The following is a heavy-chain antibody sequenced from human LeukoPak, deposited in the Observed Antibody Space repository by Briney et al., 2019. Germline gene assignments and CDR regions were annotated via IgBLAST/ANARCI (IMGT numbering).Heavy chain of an antibody. J-gene: IGHJ4*02. Sequence: RTGRSLRLSCAASGFTFSSYAMSWVRQAPGKGLEWVSAISGSGGSTYYADSVKGRFTISRDNSKNTLYLQMNSLRAEDTAVYYCAKSPAAGPNHFDHWGQGTLVTVSS. CDR2: ISGSGGST. D-gene: IGHD6-13*01. CDR3: AKSPAAGPNHFDH. V-gene: IGHV3-23*01. CDR1: GFTFSSYA.